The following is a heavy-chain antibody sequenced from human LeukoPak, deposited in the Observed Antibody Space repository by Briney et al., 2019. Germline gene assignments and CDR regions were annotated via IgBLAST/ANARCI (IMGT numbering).Heavy chain of an antibody. D-gene: IGHD6-19*01. CDR1: GGSISSYY. CDR3: ARREVSSGWAPFDY. CDR2: IYYSGST. J-gene: IGHJ4*02. Sequence: SETLSLTCTVSGGSISSYYWSCIRQPPGKGLEWIGYIYYSGSTNYNPSLKSRVTISVDTSKNQFSLKLSSVTAADTAVYYCARREVSSGWAPFDYWGQGTLVTVAS. V-gene: IGHV4-59*01.